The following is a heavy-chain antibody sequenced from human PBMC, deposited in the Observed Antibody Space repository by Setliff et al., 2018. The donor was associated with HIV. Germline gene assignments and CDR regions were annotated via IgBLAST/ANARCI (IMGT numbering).Heavy chain of an antibody. Sequence: PSETLSLTCAVSGDSMINDRYFWSWFRQAPGKGLEWIGNILHRGTTYYNPSLNSRATMSVDTSKNQFSLELSSVTAADTAVYYCARKEVIGPRRLYYYLDLWGRGTLVTVSS. CDR1: GDSMINDRYF. V-gene: IGHV4-39*07. D-gene: IGHD6-6*01. CDR3: ARKEVIGPRRLYYYLDL. J-gene: IGHJ2*01. CDR2: ILHRGTT.